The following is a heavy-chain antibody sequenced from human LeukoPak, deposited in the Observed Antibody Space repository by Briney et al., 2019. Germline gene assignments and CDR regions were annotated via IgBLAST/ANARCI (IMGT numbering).Heavy chain of an antibody. V-gene: IGHV3-53*05. CDR3: ARLDLVGATNY. D-gene: IGHD1-26*01. J-gene: IGHJ4*02. CDR2: IYSGGST. CDR1: GFTVSSNY. Sequence: GGSLRLSCAASGFTVSSNYMSWVRQAPGKGLEWVSVIYSGGSTYYADSVKGRFTISRDNSKNTLYLQMNSLRAEDTAVYYCARLDLVGATNYWGQGTLVTVSS.